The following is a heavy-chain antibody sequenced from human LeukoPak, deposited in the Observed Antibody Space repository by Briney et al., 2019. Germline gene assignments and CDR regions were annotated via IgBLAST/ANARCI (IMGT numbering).Heavy chain of an antibody. CDR2: IDSDGSVI. Sequence: SGGSLRLSCAASGLTFSAYWMRWVRQALGKGLVWVSRIDSDGSVISYADSVKGRFTISRDNAKNTMYLQMNSLRAEDTAVYYCARSSSAIPRYFDLWGRGTLVSVSS. CDR1: GLTFSAYW. J-gene: IGHJ2*01. CDR3: ARSSSAIPRYFDL. D-gene: IGHD2-2*02. V-gene: IGHV3-74*01.